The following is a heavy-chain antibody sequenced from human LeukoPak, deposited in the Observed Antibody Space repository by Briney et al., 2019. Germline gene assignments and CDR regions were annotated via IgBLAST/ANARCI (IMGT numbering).Heavy chain of an antibody. V-gene: IGHV4-39*07. CDR2: IYHSGST. CDR3: ARDRAERDSSGALTQSYYYFDY. J-gene: IGHJ4*02. D-gene: IGHD3-22*01. Sequence: SETLSLTCTVSGGSISSSSYYWGWIRQPPGKGLEWIGSIYHSGSTYYNPSLKSRVTISVDTSKNQFSLKLSSVTAADTAVYYCARDRAERDSSGALTQSYYYFDYWGQGTLVTVSS. CDR1: GGSISSSSYY.